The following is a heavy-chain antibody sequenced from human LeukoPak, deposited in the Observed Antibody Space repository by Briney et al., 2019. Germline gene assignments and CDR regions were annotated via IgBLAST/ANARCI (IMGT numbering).Heavy chain of an antibody. CDR3: AKDKTGTTPYYYYMDV. V-gene: IGHV3-9*01. Sequence: SLRLSCAASGXTFDDYAMHWVRQAPGKGLEWVSGISWNSGSIVYADSVKGRFTISRDNAKNSLYLQMNSLRAEDTALYYCAKDKTGTTPYYYYMDVWGKGTTVTVSS. J-gene: IGHJ6*03. CDR1: GXTFDDYA. D-gene: IGHD1/OR15-1a*01. CDR2: ISWNSGSI.